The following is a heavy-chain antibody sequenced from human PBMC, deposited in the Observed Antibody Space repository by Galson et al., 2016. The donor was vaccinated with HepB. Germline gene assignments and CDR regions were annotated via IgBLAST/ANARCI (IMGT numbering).Heavy chain of an antibody. D-gene: IGHD3-16*01. J-gene: IGHJ6*03. V-gene: IGHV4-39*01. Sequence: SETLSLTCTVSGGSISSSSYYWGWIRQPPGKGLEWIGTIYYSGSTYYNPSLKSRVTISVDTSKNQFSLKLSSVTAADTGVYYCARHIDPEPYHYYFYMDVWGKGTTVTVSS. CDR2: IYYSGST. CDR1: GGSISSSSYY. CDR3: ARHIDPEPYHYYFYMDV.